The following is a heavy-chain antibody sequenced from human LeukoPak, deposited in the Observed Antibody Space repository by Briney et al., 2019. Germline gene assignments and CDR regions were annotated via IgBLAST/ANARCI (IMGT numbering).Heavy chain of an antibody. Sequence: GGSLRLSCAASGFTFSSYGMHWVRQAPGKGLEWVAVMSYDGSNKYYADSVKGRFTISKDNSKNTLYLQMNSLRAEDTAVYYCARAPLGLGELSLGYFDYWGQGTLVTVSS. CDR1: GFTFSSYG. CDR2: MSYDGSNK. CDR3: ARAPLGLGELSLGYFDY. V-gene: IGHV3-30*03. J-gene: IGHJ4*02. D-gene: IGHD3-16*02.